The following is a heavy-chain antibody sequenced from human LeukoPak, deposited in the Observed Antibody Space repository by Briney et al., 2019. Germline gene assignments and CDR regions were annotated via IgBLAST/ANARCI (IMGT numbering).Heavy chain of an antibody. D-gene: IGHD3-3*01. V-gene: IGHV4-39*07. J-gene: IGHJ4*02. CDR1: GGSISSSSYY. CDR2: INHSGST. Sequence: SETLSLTCTGSGGSISSSSYYWGWIRQPPGKGLEWIGEINHSGSTNYNPSLKSRVTISVDTSKNQFSLKLSSVTAADTAVYYCARRYDFWSGYGYWGQGTLVTVSS. CDR3: ARRYDFWSGYGY.